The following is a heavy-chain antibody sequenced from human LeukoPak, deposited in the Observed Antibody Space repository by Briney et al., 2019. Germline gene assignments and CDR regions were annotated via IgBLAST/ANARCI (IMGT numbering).Heavy chain of an antibody. CDR1: GGSISSGGYS. V-gene: IGHV4-31*03. CDR2: IYYSGST. Sequence: SETLSLTCTVSGGSISSGGYSWSWIRQHPGKGLEWIGYIYYSGSTYYNPSLKSRVTISVDTSKNQFSLKLSSVTAADTAVYYCARDHSGSPNWFDPWGQGTLVTVSS. J-gene: IGHJ5*02. D-gene: IGHD3-10*01. CDR3: ARDHSGSPNWFDP.